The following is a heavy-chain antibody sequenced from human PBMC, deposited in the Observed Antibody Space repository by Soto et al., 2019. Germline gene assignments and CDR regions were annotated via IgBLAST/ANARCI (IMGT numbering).Heavy chain of an antibody. J-gene: IGHJ5*02. D-gene: IGHD2-15*01. CDR2: INPDNGNT. CDR3: ARGIATGQLDP. CDR1: GYTFTRYT. Sequence: SVKVSCKASGYTFTRYTMNWVRQAPGQRLEWMGWINPDNGNTKSSQEFQDRVIITRDTSASTAYMDLSSLRSEDTAVYYCARGIATGQLDPWGQGTLVTVSS. V-gene: IGHV1-3*01.